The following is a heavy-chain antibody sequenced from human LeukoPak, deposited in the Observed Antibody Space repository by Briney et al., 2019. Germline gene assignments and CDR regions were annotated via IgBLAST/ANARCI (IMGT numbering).Heavy chain of an antibody. Sequence: SGGSLRLSCAASGFTFSSYSMNWVRQAPGKGLEWVSYISSSSSTIYYADSVKGRFTISRDNAKNSLYLQMNSLRAEDTAVYYCARVPDYYYDSTAFDIWGQGTMVTVS. CDR3: ARVPDYYYDSTAFDI. V-gene: IGHV3-48*01. CDR2: ISSSSSTI. J-gene: IGHJ3*02. CDR1: GFTFSSYS. D-gene: IGHD3-22*01.